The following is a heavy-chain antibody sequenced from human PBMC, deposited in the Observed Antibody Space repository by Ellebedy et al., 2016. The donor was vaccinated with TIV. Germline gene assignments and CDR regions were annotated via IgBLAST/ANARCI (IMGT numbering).Heavy chain of an antibody. Sequence: GGPLRLSXVASGFNYRTYAMHWVRQAPGKGLEWVAVITYDGSNKYYADSVKGRFTISRDNSMNTLYLQMNSLRVEDTAMYYCARENSALDIWGQGTMVTVSS. CDR3: ARENSALDI. D-gene: IGHD2/OR15-2a*01. CDR2: ITYDGSNK. J-gene: IGHJ3*02. V-gene: IGHV3-30*04. CDR1: GFNYRTYA.